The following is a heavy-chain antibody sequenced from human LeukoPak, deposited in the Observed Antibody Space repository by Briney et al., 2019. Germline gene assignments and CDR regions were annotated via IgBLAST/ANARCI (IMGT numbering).Heavy chain of an antibody. D-gene: IGHD3-10*01. CDR2: INHSGST. Sequence: SETLSLTCAVYGGSFSGYYWSWIRQPPGKGLEWIGEINHSGSTNYNPSLKSRVTVSVDTSKNQFSLKLSSVTAADTAVYYCARGRGYWGQGTLVTVSS. CDR1: GGSFSGYY. V-gene: IGHV4-34*01. CDR3: ARGRGY. J-gene: IGHJ4*02.